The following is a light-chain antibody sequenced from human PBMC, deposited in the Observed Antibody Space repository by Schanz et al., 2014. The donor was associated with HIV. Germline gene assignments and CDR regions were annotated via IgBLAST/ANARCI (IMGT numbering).Light chain of an antibody. CDR1: QNVSRY. V-gene: IGKV1-16*02. J-gene: IGKJ4*01. CDR3: QQYGTYPLS. Sequence: DIQMTQSPSSLSAPVGDSVTITCRASQNVSRYLAWFQQKPGKAPTSLIYSASKLQGGVPGKFRGSGSGTEFTLTIDSLQPEDVATYYCQQYGTYPLSFGGGTAVEI. CDR2: SAS.